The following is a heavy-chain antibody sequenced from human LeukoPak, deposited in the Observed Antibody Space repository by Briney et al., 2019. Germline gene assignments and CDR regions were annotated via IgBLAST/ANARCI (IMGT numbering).Heavy chain of an antibody. D-gene: IGHD3-16*01. CDR2: IRSKAYGGTT. CDR3: AKSRYYDYVWGED. CDR1: GFTFADYA. Sequence: GRSLRLSCTASGFTFADYAMSWFRQAPGKGLEWVGFIRSKAYGGTTEYAASVKGRFTISGDDSKSIAYLQMNSLKTEDTAVYYCAKSRYYDYVWGEDWGQGTLVTVSS. V-gene: IGHV3-49*03. J-gene: IGHJ4*02.